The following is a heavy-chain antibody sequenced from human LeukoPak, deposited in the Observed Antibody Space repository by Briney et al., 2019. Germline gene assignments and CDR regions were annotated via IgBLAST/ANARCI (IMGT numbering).Heavy chain of an antibody. CDR2: ISGSGGST. CDR1: GFTFSSYA. Sequence: GGSLRLSCAASGFTFSSYAVSWVRQAPGKGLEWVSAISGSGGSTYYADSVKGRFTISRDNSKNTLYLQMNSLRAEDTAVYYCAITMVRGVIGGFGDWGQGTLVTVSS. CDR3: AITMVRGVIGGFGD. V-gene: IGHV3-23*01. J-gene: IGHJ4*02. D-gene: IGHD3-10*01.